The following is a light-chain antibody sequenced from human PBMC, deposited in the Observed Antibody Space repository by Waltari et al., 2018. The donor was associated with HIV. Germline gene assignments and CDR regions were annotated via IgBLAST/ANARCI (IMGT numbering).Light chain of an antibody. CDR3: QQLDPYPIT. CDR2: SAS. V-gene: IGKV1-9*01. Sequence: DIQLTQSPSFLSASVRDRVTITCRASQGISSHLAWYQQKPGKAPKLLIYSASTLESGVPSRFSGTRFGTEFTLTISSLQPEDFATYYCQQLDPYPITFGQGTRLEIK. J-gene: IGKJ5*01. CDR1: QGISSH.